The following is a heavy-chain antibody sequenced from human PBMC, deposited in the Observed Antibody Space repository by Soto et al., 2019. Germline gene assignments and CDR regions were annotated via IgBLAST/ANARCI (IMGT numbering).Heavy chain of an antibody. CDR1: GYTFTSYA. V-gene: IGHV1-3*01. D-gene: IGHD3-3*01. J-gene: IGHJ5*02. CDR2: INAGNGNT. Sequence: GASVKVSCKASGYTFTSYAMHWVRQAPGQRLEWMGWINAGNGNTKYSQKFQGRVTITRDTSASTAYMELSSLRSEDTAVYYCARDGPGLIFGVVSSQNWFDPWGQGTLVTVSS. CDR3: ARDGPGLIFGVVSSQNWFDP.